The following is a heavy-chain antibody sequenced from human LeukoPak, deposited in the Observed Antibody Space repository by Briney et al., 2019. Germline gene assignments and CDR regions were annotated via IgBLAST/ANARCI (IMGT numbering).Heavy chain of an antibody. D-gene: IGHD3-10*01. CDR3: ARGHRFGESAHAFDI. J-gene: IGHJ3*02. CDR2: IYTSGST. Sequence: SETLSLTCTVSGGSISSYYWSWIRQPAGKGLEWIGRIYTSGSTNYNPSLKSRVTMSVDTTKNQFSLKLSSVTAADTAVYYCARGHRFGESAHAFDIWGQGTMVTVSS. CDR1: GGSISSYY. V-gene: IGHV4-4*07.